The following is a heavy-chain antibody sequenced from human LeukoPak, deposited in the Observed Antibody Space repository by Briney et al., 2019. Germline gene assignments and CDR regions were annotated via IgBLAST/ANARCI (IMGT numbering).Heavy chain of an antibody. V-gene: IGHV4-31*03. CDR2: IYYSGST. D-gene: IGHD3-22*01. J-gene: IGHJ4*02. CDR1: GGSISSGGYY. CDR3: ARALYDSSGYRQDHYFDY. Sequence: SETLSLTCTVSGGSISSGGYYWSWIRQHPGKGLEWIGYIYYSGSTYYNPSLKSRVTISVDTSENQFSLKLSSVTAADTAVYYCARALYDSSGYRQDHYFDYWGQGTLVTVSS.